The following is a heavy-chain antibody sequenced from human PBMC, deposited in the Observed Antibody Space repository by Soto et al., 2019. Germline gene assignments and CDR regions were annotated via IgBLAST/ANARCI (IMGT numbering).Heavy chain of an antibody. J-gene: IGHJ4*02. CDR1: GGSISSSNW. D-gene: IGHD5-18*01. V-gene: IGHV3-66*01. CDR2: IFSGGST. CDR3: ARDQGYSHY. Sequence: PSETLSLTCAVSGGSISSSNWWSWVRQALGKGLEWVSVIFSGGSTYYADSVKGRFTISRDNSKNTLYLQMNSLRAEDTAVYYCARDQGYSHYWGQGTLVTVSS.